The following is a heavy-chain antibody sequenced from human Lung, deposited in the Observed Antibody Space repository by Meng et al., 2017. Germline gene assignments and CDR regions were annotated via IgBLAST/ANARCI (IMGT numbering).Heavy chain of an antibody. J-gene: IGHJ6*02. D-gene: IGHD2-21*02. Sequence: SETLSLTCAVSGYSITGSYNWGWIRQSPGKGLEWIGSIYQRGSTYYNPSLKSRVTMSADTSKNQSSLKLTSVTAADTAVYYCAGGAVVTLIFYHAMDVWGQGTTVTVSS. CDR3: AGGAVVTLIFYHAMDV. CDR2: IYQRGST. V-gene: IGHV4-38-2*01. CDR1: GYSITGSYN.